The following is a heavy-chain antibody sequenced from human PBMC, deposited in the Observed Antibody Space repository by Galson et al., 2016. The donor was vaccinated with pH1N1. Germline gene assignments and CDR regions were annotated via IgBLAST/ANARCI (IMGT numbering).Heavy chain of an antibody. D-gene: IGHD3-10*01. CDR1: GYKFVSSW. J-gene: IGHJ4*02. CDR2: IHPDDSNV. Sequence: QSGAEVKKPGESLKISCKASGYKFVSSWIGWVRQMPGKGLEWMGIIHPDDSNVIYSPSFQGLVTMSADKSTRTAFLHWTTLKASDSAVYYCARLRAISPYYCAGTGNSLDFWGQGTLVTVSS. CDR3: ARLRAISPYYCAGTGNSLDF. V-gene: IGHV5-51*03.